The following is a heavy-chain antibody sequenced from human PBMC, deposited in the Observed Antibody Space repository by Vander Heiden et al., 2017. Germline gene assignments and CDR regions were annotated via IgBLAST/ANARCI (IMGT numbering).Heavy chain of an antibody. CDR1: GSTFSNYA. Sequence: VHLLESGGGSLQPGGSLRLSCADSGSTFSNYAMSWVRQAPGKGLEWFSAIADSGRSTYYADSVQGRFTISRDNSKNTLYLQMNSLRAEDTAIYYCAKGSSGSRPYYFDYWGQGTLVTVSS. D-gene: IGHD3-22*01. J-gene: IGHJ4*02. CDR3: AKGSSGSRPYYFDY. V-gene: IGHV3-23*01. CDR2: IADSGRST.